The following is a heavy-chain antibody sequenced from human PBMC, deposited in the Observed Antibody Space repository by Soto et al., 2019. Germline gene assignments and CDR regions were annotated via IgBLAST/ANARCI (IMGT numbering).Heavy chain of an antibody. V-gene: IGHV1-46*01. CDR1: GYTFTSYY. CDR2: INPSGGST. D-gene: IGHD3-22*01. J-gene: IGHJ1*01. CDR3: ARDVAPALLLPSAGYFQH. Sequence: QVQLVQSGAEVKKPGASVKVSCKASGYTFTSYYMHWVRQAPGQGLEWMGIINPSGGSTSYAQKFQGRVTMTRDTSTSTVYMELSSLRSEDTAVYYCARDVAPALLLPSAGYFQHWGQGTLVTVSS.